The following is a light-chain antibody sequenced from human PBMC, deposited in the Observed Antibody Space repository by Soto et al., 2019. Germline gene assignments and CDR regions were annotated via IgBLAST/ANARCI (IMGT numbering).Light chain of an antibody. J-gene: IGKJ1*01. Sequence: EIVMAQFPETLAVSVGERATIKCRSSQSLLHSSDNRNYLTWYQQKPGQPPKLLIYWASTRQSGVPDRFSGSGSGTDFTITINSLQADDVAVYYCQQYYSTPWTFGQGTKVEIK. CDR1: QSLLHSSDNRNY. V-gene: IGKV4-1*01. CDR3: QQYYSTPWT. CDR2: WAS.